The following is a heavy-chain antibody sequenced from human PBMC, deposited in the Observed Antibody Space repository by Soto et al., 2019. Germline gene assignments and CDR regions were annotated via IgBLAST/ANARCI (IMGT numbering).Heavy chain of an antibody. CDR2: ISAYNGNT. V-gene: IGHV1-18*04. J-gene: IGHJ1*01. Sequence: ASVKVSCKASGYTFTSYYMHWVRQAPGQGLEWMGWISAYNGNTNYAQKLQGRVTMTTDTSTSTAYMELRSLRSDDTAVYYCARWKQWLLNFQHWGQGTLVTVSS. CDR1: GYTFTSYY. D-gene: IGHD6-19*01. CDR3: ARWKQWLLNFQH.